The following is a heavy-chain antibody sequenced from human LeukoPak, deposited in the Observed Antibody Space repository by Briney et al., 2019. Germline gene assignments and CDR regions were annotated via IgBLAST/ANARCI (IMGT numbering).Heavy chain of an antibody. Sequence: ASVKVSCKASGYTFTSYGISWVPQAPGQGREGVGWISAYNGNTNYAQKLQGRVTMTTDTSTSTAYMELKSLRSDGTAVYYRSSALGTVTTRGYWGQGTLVTVSS. CDR3: SSALGTVTTRGY. CDR1: GYTFTSYG. V-gene: IGHV1-18*01. J-gene: IGHJ4*02. CDR2: ISAYNGNT. D-gene: IGHD4-17*01.